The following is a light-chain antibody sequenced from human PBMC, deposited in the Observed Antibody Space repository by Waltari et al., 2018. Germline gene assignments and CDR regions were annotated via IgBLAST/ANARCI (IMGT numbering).Light chain of an antibody. CDR2: GKN. Sequence: WYQKNPGQAPVLVIDGKNNRPSGIPDRFSGSSSGNTASLTITGAQAEDEADYYCNSRDSSGNVVFGGGTKLTVL. J-gene: IGLJ2*01. CDR3: NSRDSSGNVV. V-gene: IGLV3-19*01.